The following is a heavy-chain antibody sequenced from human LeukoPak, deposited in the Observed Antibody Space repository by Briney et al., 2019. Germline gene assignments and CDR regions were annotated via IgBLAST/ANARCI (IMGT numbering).Heavy chain of an antibody. J-gene: IGHJ4*02. D-gene: IGHD6-13*01. Sequence: GGSLRLSCAASGFTFDDYAMHWVRQAPGKGLEWVSGISWNSGSIGYADSVKGRFTISRDNAKNSLYLQMNSQRAEDTALYYCAKGAPVAAAGKGIDYWGQGTLVTVSS. CDR3: AKGAPVAAAGKGIDY. V-gene: IGHV3-9*01. CDR1: GFTFDDYA. CDR2: ISWNSGSI.